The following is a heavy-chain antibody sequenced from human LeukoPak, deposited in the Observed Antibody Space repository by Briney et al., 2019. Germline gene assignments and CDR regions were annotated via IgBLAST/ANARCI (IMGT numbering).Heavy chain of an antibody. Sequence: ALVTVSCKASGYTFTSYYMHWVRQAPAQGLEWMGIINPSGGSTSYAQKFQGRVTMTRDTSTSTVYMELSSLRAEDTAVYYCARGCSGSYYRFDYWGQGTLVTVSS. CDR3: ARGCSGSYYRFDY. J-gene: IGHJ4*02. V-gene: IGHV1-46*01. D-gene: IGHD1-26*01. CDR1: GYTFTSYY. CDR2: INPSGGST.